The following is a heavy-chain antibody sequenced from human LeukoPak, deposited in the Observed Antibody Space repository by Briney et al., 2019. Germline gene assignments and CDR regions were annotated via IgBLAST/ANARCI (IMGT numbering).Heavy chain of an antibody. D-gene: IGHD3-16*01. CDR2: ISSSSSTI. CDR3: ARDLYDYMDV. J-gene: IGHJ6*03. V-gene: IGHV3-48*01. Sequence: GGSLRLSCAASGFTFSSYAMSWVRQAPGKGLEWVSYISSSSSTIYYADSVKGRFTISRDNAKNSLYLQMNSLRAEDTAVYYCARDLYDYMDVWGKGTTVTVSS. CDR1: GFTFSSYA.